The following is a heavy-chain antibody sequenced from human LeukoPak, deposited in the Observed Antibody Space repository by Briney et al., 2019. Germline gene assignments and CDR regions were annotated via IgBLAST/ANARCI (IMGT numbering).Heavy chain of an antibody. D-gene: IGHD1-26*01. CDR1: GGSISSYI. J-gene: IGHJ4*02. CDR2: IYYSGST. CDR3: ARGQYSGSCFDN. V-gene: IGHV4-59*01. Sequence: SETLSLTCTVSGGSISSYIWSWIRQPPGKGLEWIVYIYYSGSTNYNPSLKSRVTILVDTSKNQFSLKVSSVTAADTAVYYCARGQYSGSCFDNWGQGSLVTVSS.